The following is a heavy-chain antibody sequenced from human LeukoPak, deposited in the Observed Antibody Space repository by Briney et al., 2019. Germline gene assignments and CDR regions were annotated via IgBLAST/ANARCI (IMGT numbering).Heavy chain of an antibody. CDR1: GFTFSSHG. Sequence: GGSLRLSCAASGFTFSSHGMHWVRQAPGKGLEWVAYIRYDGGTTFYGDSVRGRFTISRDNSKNTLYLQLNSLRPEDTAVYYCARTAAIERVDYWGQGTLVTVSS. CDR3: ARTAAIERVDY. V-gene: IGHV3-30*02. D-gene: IGHD5-24*01. J-gene: IGHJ4*02. CDR2: IRYDGGTT.